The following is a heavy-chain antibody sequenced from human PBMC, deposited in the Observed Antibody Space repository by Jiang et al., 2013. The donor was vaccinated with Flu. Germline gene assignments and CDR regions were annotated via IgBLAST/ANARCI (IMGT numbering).Heavy chain of an antibody. CDR1: GFPFSKYG. D-gene: IGHD3-10*01. V-gene: IGHV3-30*03. CDR3: ARDASRYDSPGFFWEAYYFYGMDV. Sequence: QLLESGGGVVQPGGSLRLSCAASGFPFSKYGLHWVRQAPGLGLAWVAFMSYDGRKRYYADSVKGRFSISRDNSKNTLYLQMNSLRADDTAFYYCARDASRYDSPGFFWEAYYFYGMDVWG. J-gene: IGHJ6*02. CDR2: MSYDGRKR.